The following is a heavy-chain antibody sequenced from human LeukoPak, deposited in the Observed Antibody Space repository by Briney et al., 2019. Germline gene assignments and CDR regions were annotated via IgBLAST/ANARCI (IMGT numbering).Heavy chain of an antibody. CDR3: ARIGYSSSCFDY. J-gene: IGHJ4*02. D-gene: IGHD6-6*01. Sequence: GGSLRLSCAASGFTFNNYWMSWIRQAPGKGLEWVANIKQDGSTKYYVDSVKGRFTISRDNAKNSLYLQVNSLRAEDTAVYYCARIGYSSSCFDYWGQGTLVTVSS. CDR1: GFTFNNYW. V-gene: IGHV3-7*01. CDR2: IKQDGSTK.